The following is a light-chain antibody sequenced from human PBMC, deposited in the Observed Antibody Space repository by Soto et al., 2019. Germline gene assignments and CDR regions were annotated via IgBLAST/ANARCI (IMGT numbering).Light chain of an antibody. J-gene: IGKJ1*01. CDR1: QPVNNN. Sequence: LMPQSPAPLSVSPGYRAPLSCRSSQPVNNNLAWYQHKPGQAPRLLIYGASTRATGIPARFSGSGSGNDVNLTIRRLEPDECATDYGKHYNSYSEAVGHGTQVDLK. CDR2: GAS. CDR3: KHYNSYSEA. V-gene: IGKV3-15*01.